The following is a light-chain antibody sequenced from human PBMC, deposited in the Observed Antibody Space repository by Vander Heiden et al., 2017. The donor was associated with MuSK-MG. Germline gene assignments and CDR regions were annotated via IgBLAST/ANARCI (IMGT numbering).Light chain of an antibody. Sequence: EIVLTQSPGTLSLSPGERDTLSCRASQSVSSSYFPWYQQKPGQAPRLLIYGASSRATGIPDRFSGSGSGTDFTLTISRLEPEDFAVYYCQQYGSSPTFGQGTKVEIK. CDR2: GAS. CDR1: QSVSSSY. CDR3: QQYGSSPT. J-gene: IGKJ1*01. V-gene: IGKV3-20*01.